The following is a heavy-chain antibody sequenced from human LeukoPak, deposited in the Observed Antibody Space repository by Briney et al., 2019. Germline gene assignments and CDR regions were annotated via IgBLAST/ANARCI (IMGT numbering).Heavy chain of an antibody. CDR2: INHSGST. Sequence: SETLSLTCAVYGGSFSGYYWSWIRQPPGKGLEWIGEINHSGSTNYNPSLKSRVTISVDTSKNQFSLKLSSVTAADTAVYYCARRRWLQLTRYFDYWGQGTLVTVSS. CDR1: GGSFSGYY. CDR3: ARRRWLQLTRYFDY. V-gene: IGHV4-34*01. D-gene: IGHD5-24*01. J-gene: IGHJ4*02.